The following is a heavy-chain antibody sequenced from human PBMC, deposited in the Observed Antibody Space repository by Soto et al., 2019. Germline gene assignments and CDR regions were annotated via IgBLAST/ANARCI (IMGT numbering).Heavy chain of an antibody. CDR3: ARGDYGSGSPHYYYGMDV. CDR1: GGTFSSYA. J-gene: IGHJ6*02. CDR2: IIPIFGTA. V-gene: IGHV1-69*13. D-gene: IGHD3-10*01. Sequence: ASVKVSCKASGGTFSSYAISWVRQAPGQGLEWMGGIIPIFGTANYAQKFQGRVTTTADESTSTAYMELSSLRSEDTAVYYCARGDYGSGSPHYYYGMDVWGQGTTVTVSS.